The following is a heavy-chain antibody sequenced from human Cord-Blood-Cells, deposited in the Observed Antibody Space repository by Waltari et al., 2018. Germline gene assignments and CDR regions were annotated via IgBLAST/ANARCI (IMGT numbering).Heavy chain of an antibody. CDR2: FDPEDGET. CDR1: GYTVTELS. D-gene: IGHD6-6*01. J-gene: IGHJ3*02. CDR3: ATVLAGLFFDI. Sequence: QVQLVQSGAEVQKPGDSVKDSCKVSGYTVTELSMHWGRQAPGKGLEWMGGFDPEDGETIYAQKFQGRVTMTEDTSTDTAYMELSSLRSEDTAVYYCATVLAGLFFDIWGQGTMVTVSS. V-gene: IGHV1-24*01.